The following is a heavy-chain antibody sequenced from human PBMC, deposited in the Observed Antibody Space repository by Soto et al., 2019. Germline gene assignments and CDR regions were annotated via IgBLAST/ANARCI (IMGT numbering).Heavy chain of an antibody. CDR3: ARVQRDCSGGSCYDY. Sequence: GGSLRLSCAASGFTFSSYDMHWVRQATGKGLEWVSAIGTAGDTYYPGSVKGRFTISRENAKNSLYLQMNSLRAGDTAVYYCARVQRDCSGGSCYDYWGQGTLVTVSS. CDR2: IGTAGDT. CDR1: GFTFSSYD. J-gene: IGHJ4*02. V-gene: IGHV3-13*01. D-gene: IGHD2-15*01.